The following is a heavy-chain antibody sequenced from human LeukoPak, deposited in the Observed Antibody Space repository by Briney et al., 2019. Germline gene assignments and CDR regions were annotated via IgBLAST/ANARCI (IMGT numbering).Heavy chain of an antibody. D-gene: IGHD3-22*01. Sequence: AGGSLRLSCAASGFTFSSYAMNWVRQAPGKGLEWVSGISGSGGSVYSADSVKGRFTISTDNSKNTLYLQMNSLRAEDTAVYYCARHQYYYDSSGYSDWGQGTLVTVSS. CDR3: ARHQYYYDSSGYSD. V-gene: IGHV3-23*01. CDR1: GFTFSSYA. J-gene: IGHJ4*02. CDR2: ISGSGGSV.